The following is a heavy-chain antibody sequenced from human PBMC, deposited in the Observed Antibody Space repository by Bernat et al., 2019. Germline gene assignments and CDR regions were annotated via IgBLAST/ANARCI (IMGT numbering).Heavy chain of an antibody. V-gene: IGHV3-23*01. Sequence: EVQLLESGGGLVQPGGSLRLSCAASGFTFSSYAMSWVRQAPGKGLEWVSAITGTGNTHYADSVKGRFTISRDTSKNTLYLQMNNLRAEDTAVYYCAKDRVPDSGWNFDDWGQGTLVTVSS. CDR3: AKDRVPDSGWNFDD. CDR1: GFTFSSYA. CDR2: ITGTGNT. D-gene: IGHD6-19*01. J-gene: IGHJ4*02.